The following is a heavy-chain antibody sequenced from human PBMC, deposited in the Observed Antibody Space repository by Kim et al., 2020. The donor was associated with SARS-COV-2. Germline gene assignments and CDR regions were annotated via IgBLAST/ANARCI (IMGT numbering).Heavy chain of an antibody. CDR1: GGTFSSYA. CDR3: ARVLSGGGGWYRSSWFDP. D-gene: IGHD6-19*01. CDR2: IIPIFGTA. Sequence: SVKVSCKASGGTFSSYAISWVRQAPGQGLEWMGGIIPIFGTANYAQKFQGRVTITADESTSTAYMELSSLRSEDTAVYYCARVLSGGGGWYRSSWFDPWGQGTLVTVSS. J-gene: IGHJ5*02. V-gene: IGHV1-69*13.